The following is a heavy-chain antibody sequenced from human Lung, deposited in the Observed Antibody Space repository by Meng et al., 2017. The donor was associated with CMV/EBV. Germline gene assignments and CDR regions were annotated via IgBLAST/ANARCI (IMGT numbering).Heavy chain of an antibody. D-gene: IGHD2-15*01. CDR1: GFAFNSYG. Sequence: GGSLRLSCEASGFAFNSYGMHWVRQAPGKGLAWVAFIQYDGSNKYYADSVKGRFTISRDNSKNTLYVQMNSLRAEDTAVYYCAKDREQWWWGYYGMDIWGQGTTVTFSS. V-gene: IGHV3-30*02. CDR3: AKDREQWWWGYYGMDI. J-gene: IGHJ6*02. CDR2: IQYDGSNK.